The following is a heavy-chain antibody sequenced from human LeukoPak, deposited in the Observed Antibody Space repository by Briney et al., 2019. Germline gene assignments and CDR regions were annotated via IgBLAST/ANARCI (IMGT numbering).Heavy chain of an antibody. CDR3: ARCIAVAGALDY. CDR2: INHSGST. J-gene: IGHJ4*02. V-gene: IGHV4-34*01. CDR1: GGSFSGYY. D-gene: IGHD6-19*01. Sequence: SETLSLTCAVYGGSFSGYYWSWIRQPPGKGLEWIGEINHSGSTNYNPSLKSRVTISVGTSKNQFSLKLSSVTAADTAVYYCARCIAVAGALDYWGQGTLVTVSS.